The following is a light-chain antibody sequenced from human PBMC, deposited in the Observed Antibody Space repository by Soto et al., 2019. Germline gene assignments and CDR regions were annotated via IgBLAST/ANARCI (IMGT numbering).Light chain of an antibody. V-gene: IGLV2-8*01. CDR2: EVS. J-gene: IGLJ2*01. CDR1: SSDVGGYNY. Sequence: QSVLTHPPSASGSPGQSVTISCTGTSSDVGGYNYVSWYQQHPGKAPKVMIYEVSKRPSGVPDRFSGSKSGNTASLTISGLQAEDEAEYYYSSYAGSNNHVVYGGGTKLTVL. CDR3: SSYAGSNNHVV.